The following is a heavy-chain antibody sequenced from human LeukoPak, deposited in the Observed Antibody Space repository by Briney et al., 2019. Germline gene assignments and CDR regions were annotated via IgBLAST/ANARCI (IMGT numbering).Heavy chain of an antibody. CDR1: GGSISSYY. CDR3: ARVGVVPAAPAWYMDV. CDR2: IYTSGST. D-gene: IGHD2-2*01. V-gene: IGHV4-4*07. J-gene: IGHJ6*03. Sequence: SETLSLTCTVSGGSISSYYWSWIRQPAGKGLEWIGRIYTSGSTNYNPSLKSRVSMSVDTSKNLLSLKLSSVTAADTAVYYCARVGVVPAAPAWYMDVWGKGTTVTVSS.